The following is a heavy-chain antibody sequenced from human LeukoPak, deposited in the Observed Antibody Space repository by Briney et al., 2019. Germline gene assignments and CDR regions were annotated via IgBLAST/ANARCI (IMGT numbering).Heavy chain of an antibody. Sequence: PSETLSLTCAVSGYSISSGYYWGWTRQPPGKGLEWIGSIYHSGSTYYNPSLKSRVTISVDTSKNQFSLKLSSVTAADTAVYYCARQEEQQLVLDYFDYWGQGTLVTVSS. CDR2: IYHSGST. CDR1: GYSISSGYY. J-gene: IGHJ4*02. V-gene: IGHV4-38-2*01. CDR3: ARQEEQQLVLDYFDY. D-gene: IGHD6-13*01.